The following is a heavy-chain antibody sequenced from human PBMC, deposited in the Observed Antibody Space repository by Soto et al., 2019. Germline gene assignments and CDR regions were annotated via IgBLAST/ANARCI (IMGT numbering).Heavy chain of an antibody. CDR1: GGSISSSSYY. CDR2: IYYSGST. Sequence: PSETLSLTCTVSGGSISSSSYYWGWIRQPPGKGLEWIGSIYYSGSTYYNPSLKSRVTISVDTSKNQFSLKLSSVTAADTAVYYCARSAYGDHSSFFDYWGQGTLVTVSS. V-gene: IGHV4-39*01. J-gene: IGHJ4*02. D-gene: IGHD4-17*01. CDR3: ARSAYGDHSSFFDY.